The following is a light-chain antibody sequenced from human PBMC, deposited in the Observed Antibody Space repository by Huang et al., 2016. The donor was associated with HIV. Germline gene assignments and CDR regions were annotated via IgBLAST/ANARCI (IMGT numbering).Light chain of an antibody. CDR1: QSVGIY. Sequence: EIVLTQSPGTLSLSPGERATLSCRASQSVGIYLALYQQKPGQAPRLLIYCASTRVTGIPDRFSCGVSGTDFTLSISRLEPEDFAVYYCQQYERPPDTFGPGTKVNIK. V-gene: IGKV3-20*01. J-gene: IGKJ3*01. CDR2: CAS. CDR3: QQYERPPDT.